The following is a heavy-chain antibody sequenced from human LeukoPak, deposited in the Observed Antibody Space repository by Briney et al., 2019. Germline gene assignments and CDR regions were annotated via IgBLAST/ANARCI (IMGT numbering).Heavy chain of an antibody. CDR2: INHSGII. CDR3: ARGGLRFSND. V-gene: IGHV4-34*01. J-gene: IGHJ4*02. Sequence: SETLSLTCVVYGGSFSGYHWGWIRQPPGKGLEWIGEINHSGIINYNPSLKSRVAISGDTSINQFSLKLSSVTAADTAVYYCARGGLRFSNDWAQGTLVTVSS. CDR1: GGSFSGYH. D-gene: IGHD3-3*01.